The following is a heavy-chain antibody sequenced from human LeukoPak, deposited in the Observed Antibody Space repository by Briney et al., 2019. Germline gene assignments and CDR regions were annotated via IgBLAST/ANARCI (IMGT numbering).Heavy chain of an antibody. CDR1: GYSFNDYS. CDR2: IYPVDSDS. J-gene: IGHJ3*01. CDR3: ARPNITSYYDSRGYDAFDV. D-gene: IGHD3-22*01. Sequence: GAPLQISCKGSGYSFNDYSIAWLRQMPGKDLERMGIIYPVDSDSRYSPSFQGKVTISADKSIRTAYLQWSSLKASDTAMDYCARPNITSYYDSRGYDAFDVWGQGTMVTVSS. V-gene: IGHV5-51*01.